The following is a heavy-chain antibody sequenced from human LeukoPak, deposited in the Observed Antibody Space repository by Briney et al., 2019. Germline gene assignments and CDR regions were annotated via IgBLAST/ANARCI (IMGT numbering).Heavy chain of an antibody. CDR1: GSTFSNYW. CDR3: AKKRYGDYDY. CDR2: IRQDGSDK. V-gene: IGHV3-7*01. Sequence: GGSLRLSCAASGSTFSNYWMSWVRHTPGKGLEWVANIRQDGSDKYYVDSVKGRFTISRDNAKNSLYLQMNSLRAEDTAVYYCAKKRYGDYDYWGQGTLVTVSS. J-gene: IGHJ4*02. D-gene: IGHD4-17*01.